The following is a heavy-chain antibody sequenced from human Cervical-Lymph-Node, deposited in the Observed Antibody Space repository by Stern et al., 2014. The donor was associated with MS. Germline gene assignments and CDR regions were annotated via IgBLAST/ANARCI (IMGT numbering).Heavy chain of an antibody. Sequence: VPLVESGAEVKNPGASVKVSCKASGYTFTSYGISWVRQAHGQGLEWMGWIIRYNGNTNYAQKLQGRVTMTTDTSTSTAYMELRSLRSDDTAVYYCASRGDPRGGSAFDIWGQGTMVTVSS. J-gene: IGHJ3*02. V-gene: IGHV1-18*04. CDR1: GYTFTSYG. CDR3: ASRGDPRGGSAFDI. D-gene: IGHD2-21*01. CDR2: IIRYNGNT.